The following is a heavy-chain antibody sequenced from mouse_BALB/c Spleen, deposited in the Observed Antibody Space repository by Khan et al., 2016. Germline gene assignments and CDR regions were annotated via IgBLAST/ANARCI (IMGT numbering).Heavy chain of an antibody. CDR1: GYSITSGYY. CDR3: AITTVAMDY. Sequence: EVQLQESGPGLVKPSQSLSLTCSVTGYSITSGYYWNWIRQFPGNKLEWMGYISYDGSNNYNPSLKNRISITRDTSKNQFFLKLNSVTTEDTATYYGAITTVAMDYWGQGTSVTVSS. CDR2: ISYDGSN. V-gene: IGHV3-6*02. D-gene: IGHD1-1*01. J-gene: IGHJ4*01.